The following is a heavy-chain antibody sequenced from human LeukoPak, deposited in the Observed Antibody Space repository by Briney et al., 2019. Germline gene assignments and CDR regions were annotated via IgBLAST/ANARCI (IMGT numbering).Heavy chain of an antibody. CDR2: IYYSGST. V-gene: IGHV4-39*01. CDR1: GGSISSSSYY. J-gene: IGHJ4*02. D-gene: IGHD3-10*01. CDR3: ARVVGIRGVSRPRYYFDY. Sequence: PSETLSLTCTVSGGSISSSSYYWGWIRQPPGKGLEWIGSIYYSGSTYYNPSLKSRVTISVDTSKNQFSLKLSSVTAADTAVYYCARVVGIRGVSRPRYYFDYWGQGTLVTVSS.